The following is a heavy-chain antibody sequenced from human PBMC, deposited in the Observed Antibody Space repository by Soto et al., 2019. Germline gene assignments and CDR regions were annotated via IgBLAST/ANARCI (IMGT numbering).Heavy chain of an antibody. Sequence: PSETLSLTCTVSGGSISSSSYYWGWIRQPPGKGLEWIGSIYYSGSTYYNPSLKSRVTISVDTSKNQFSLKLSSVTAADTAVYYCARRNIAAAGRGLDYWGQGTLVTVSS. CDR2: IYYSGST. J-gene: IGHJ4*02. CDR1: GGSISSSSYY. CDR3: ARRNIAAAGRGLDY. V-gene: IGHV4-39*01. D-gene: IGHD6-13*01.